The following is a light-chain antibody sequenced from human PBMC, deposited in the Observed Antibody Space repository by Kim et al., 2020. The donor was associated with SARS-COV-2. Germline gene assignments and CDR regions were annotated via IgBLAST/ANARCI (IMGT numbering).Light chain of an antibody. J-gene: IGLJ1*01. V-gene: IGLV3-19*01. CDR3: SSRDSSAQRYV. Sequence: SSALTQDPAVSVALGHTVRITCQGDSLTNYYATWXQQRPGQAPVPVLYDKNSRPSGIPDRFPGSGPGNTASLTITGALAEDEADYYRSSRDSSAQRYVSG. CDR2: DKN. CDR1: SLTNYY.